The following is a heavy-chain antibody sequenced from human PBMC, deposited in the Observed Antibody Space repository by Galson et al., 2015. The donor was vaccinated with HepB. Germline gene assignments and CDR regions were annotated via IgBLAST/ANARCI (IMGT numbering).Heavy chain of an antibody. CDR2: ISSSSSTI. CDR1: GFTFSTYG. V-gene: IGHV3-48*02. D-gene: IGHD3-9*01. J-gene: IGHJ4*02. Sequence: SLRLSCAASGFTFSTYGMNWVRQAPGRGLEWISYISSSSSTIYYADSLKGRFTISRDNAKNSLYLQMNSLRDEDTAVYYCGRDIGNWFPSSTDYWGLGTLVTVSS. CDR3: GRDIGNWFPSSTDY.